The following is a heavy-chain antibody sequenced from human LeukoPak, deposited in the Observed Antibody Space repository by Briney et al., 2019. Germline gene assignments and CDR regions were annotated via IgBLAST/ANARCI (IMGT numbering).Heavy chain of an antibody. CDR3: AKDPTHYRVWDDYDSTVLSY. Sequence: GGSLRLSCAASGFTFSSYGMHWVRQAPGKGLEWVAFIRYDGSNKYYADSVKGRFTISRDNSKNTLYLQMNSLRAEDTAVYYCAKDPTHYRVWDDYDSTVLSYWGQGTLVTVSS. D-gene: IGHD3-22*01. V-gene: IGHV3-30*02. CDR1: GFTFSSYG. CDR2: IRYDGSNK. J-gene: IGHJ4*02.